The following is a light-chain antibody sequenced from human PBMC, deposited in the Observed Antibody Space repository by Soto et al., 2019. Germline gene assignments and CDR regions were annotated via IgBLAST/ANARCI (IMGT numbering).Light chain of an antibody. Sequence: EIVLTQSPATLSLSPGERATLSCRASQSVSSYLAWYQQKPGQAPRLLIYDASNRATGIPARFSGSGSGTDFTPTISSLEPEDFAVYYCQQRSNWPPWTFGQGTKAEIK. CDR2: DAS. CDR1: QSVSSY. J-gene: IGKJ1*01. V-gene: IGKV3-11*01. CDR3: QQRSNWPPWT.